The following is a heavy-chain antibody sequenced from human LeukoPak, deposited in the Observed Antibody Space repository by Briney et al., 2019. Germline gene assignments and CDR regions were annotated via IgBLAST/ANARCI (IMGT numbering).Heavy chain of an antibody. CDR1: GGSISSYY. CDR2: IYYSGST. V-gene: IGHV4-59*01. J-gene: IGHJ4*02. Sequence: SETLSLTCTVSGGSISSYYWSWIRQPPGKGQEWIGYIYYSGSTNYNPSLKSRVTISVDTSKNQFSLKLSSVTAADTAVYYCARDGGYGDLHWGQGTLVTVSS. D-gene: IGHD4-17*01. CDR3: ARDGGYGDLH.